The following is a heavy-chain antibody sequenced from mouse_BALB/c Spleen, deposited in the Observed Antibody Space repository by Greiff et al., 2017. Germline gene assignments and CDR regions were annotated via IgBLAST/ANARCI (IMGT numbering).Heavy chain of an antibody. J-gene: IGHJ4*01. V-gene: IGHV5-6-5*01. CDR2: ISSGGST. D-gene: IGHD1-1*01. Sequence: DVKLVESGGGLVKPGGSLKLSCAASGFTFSSYAMSWVRQTPEKRLEWVASISSGGSTYYPDSVKGRFTISRDNARNILYLQMSSLRSEDTAMYYCAREGVITTVVATWEDYWGQGTSVTVSS. CDR3: AREGVITTVVATWEDY. CDR1: GFTFSSYA.